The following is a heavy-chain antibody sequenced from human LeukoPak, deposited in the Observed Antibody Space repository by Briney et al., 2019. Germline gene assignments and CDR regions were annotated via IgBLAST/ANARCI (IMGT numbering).Heavy chain of an antibody. CDR2: IKTDGSEK. CDR1: GFTFSNYW. Sequence: QSGGSLRLSCEGSGFTFSNYWMGWVRQAPGKGLQWVANIKTDGSEKYYVDSVKGRFTISRDNAKMSLYLQMNSLRVEDTAVYYCARAGYNWEHDYWGQGTLVTVSS. D-gene: IGHD5-24*01. CDR3: ARAGYNWEHDY. V-gene: IGHV3-7*01. J-gene: IGHJ4*02.